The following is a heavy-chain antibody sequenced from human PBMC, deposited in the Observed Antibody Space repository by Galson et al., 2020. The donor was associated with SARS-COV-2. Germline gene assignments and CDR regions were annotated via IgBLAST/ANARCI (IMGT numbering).Heavy chain of an antibody. CDR2: IFTSGST. CDR3: ASGGWFGEYSAFDY. V-gene: IGHV4-61*02. CDR1: GGSISTDYYY. D-gene: IGHD3-10*01. J-gene: IGHJ4*02. Sequence: TLSLTCTVSGGSISTDYYYWSWIRQPAGKGLEWIGRIFTSGSTNYNPSLKSRVTISLDTSKNQFSLKLSSVTAADTAIYYCASGGWFGEYSAFDYWGPGTLVTVSS.